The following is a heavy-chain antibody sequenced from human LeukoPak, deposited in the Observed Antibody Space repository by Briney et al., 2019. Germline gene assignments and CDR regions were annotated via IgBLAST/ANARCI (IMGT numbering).Heavy chain of an antibody. D-gene: IGHD3-22*01. J-gene: IGHJ4*02. CDR3: ASGYYDSSGYYCLDY. Sequence: SVKLSFKASAGTFSIYAISWVRQAPGQGLEWMGGIFSIVGTANYAQNLQGRVTITADESTSTAYMELSSLRSEDTAVYYCASGYYDSSGYYCLDYWGQGTLVTVSS. CDR1: AGTFSIYA. CDR2: IFSIVGTA. V-gene: IGHV1-69*13.